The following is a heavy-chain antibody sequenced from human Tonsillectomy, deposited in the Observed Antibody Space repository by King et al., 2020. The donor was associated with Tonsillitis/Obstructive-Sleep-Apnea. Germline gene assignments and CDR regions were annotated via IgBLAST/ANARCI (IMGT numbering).Heavy chain of an antibody. Sequence: VQLVESGAEVKKPGESLRISCKDSGYIFSSYWINWVRQMPGKGLEWMGTIDPSDSDTKYSPSFEGHVSFSADKSINTAYMQWSSLKASDTAMYYCAISANNYGYSDDSWAMDVWGQGATVTVSS. CDR3: AISANNYGYSDDSWAMDV. V-gene: IGHV5-10-1*03. CDR1: GYIFSSYW. D-gene: IGHD5-18*01. CDR2: IDPSDSDT. J-gene: IGHJ6*02.